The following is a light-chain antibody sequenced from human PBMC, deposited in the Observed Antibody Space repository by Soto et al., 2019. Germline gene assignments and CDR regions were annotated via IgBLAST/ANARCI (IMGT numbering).Light chain of an antibody. CDR3: QQLNSYPIT. V-gene: IGKV3D-20*02. Sequence: EIVLAQSPGTLSLSPGERAILSCRASQTINNRYLAWYQQTPGRAPRLLIHAASSRAAGIPDRFSGSGSGTDFTLTISSLQSEDFATYYCQQLNSYPITFGQGTRLEIK. CDR2: AAS. CDR1: QTINNRY. J-gene: IGKJ5*01.